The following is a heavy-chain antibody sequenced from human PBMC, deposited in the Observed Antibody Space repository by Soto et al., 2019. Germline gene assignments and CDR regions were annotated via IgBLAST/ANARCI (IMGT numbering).Heavy chain of an antibody. CDR3: ARGAIWFGEFPRLNWFDP. CDR1: GGSISSGGYY. J-gene: IGHJ5*02. D-gene: IGHD3-10*01. CDR2: IYYSGST. V-gene: IGHV4-31*03. Sequence: LSLTCTVSGGSISSGGYYWSWIRQHPGKGLEWIGYIYYSGSTYYNPSLKSRVTISVDTSKNQFSLKPSSVTAADTAVYYCARGAIWFGEFPRLNWFDPWGQGTLVTVSS.